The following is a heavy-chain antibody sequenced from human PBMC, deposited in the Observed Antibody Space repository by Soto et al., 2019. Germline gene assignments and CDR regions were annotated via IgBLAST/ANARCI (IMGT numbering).Heavy chain of an antibody. D-gene: IGHD6-19*01. Sequence: SQTLSLTCAISGDSVSSNSAAWNWIRHSPSRGLEWLGRTYYRSKWYNDYAVSVKSRITINPDTSKNQFSLQLNSVTPEDTAVYYCARASSGWYDYYYYYGTEVWGQETPVNASS. J-gene: IGHJ6*02. V-gene: IGHV6-1*01. CDR2: TYYRSKWYN. CDR3: ARASSGWYDYYYYYGTEV. CDR1: GDSVSSNSAA.